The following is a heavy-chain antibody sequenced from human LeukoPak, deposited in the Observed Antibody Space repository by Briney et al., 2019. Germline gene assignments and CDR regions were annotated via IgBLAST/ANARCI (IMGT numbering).Heavy chain of an antibody. CDR2: ITSKTDGGTT. CDR1: GLNLSNNW. D-gene: IGHD5-18*01. J-gene: IGHJ4*02. CDR3: TPGHYSSL. V-gene: IGHV3-15*01. Sequence: PGGSLRLSCAATGLNLSNNWMRWVRQAPGKGLEWVGRITSKTDGGTTDYAAPVKGRFTISRDDSKNTLYLEMNGLKTEDTAVYYCTPGHYSSLWGQGTLVTVSS.